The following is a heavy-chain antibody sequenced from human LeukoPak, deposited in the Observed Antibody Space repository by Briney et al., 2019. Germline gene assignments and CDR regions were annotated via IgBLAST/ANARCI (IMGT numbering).Heavy chain of an antibody. J-gene: IGHJ4*02. Sequence: GGSLRLSCAASGFTFSSYAMTWVRQAPGKGLEWVANISPDGGAKYYVDSVKGRFTISRDNAKDSLFLQMNSLRAEDTAMYFCTRVGVGGYWGQGTLVTVSS. CDR2: ISPDGGAK. CDR1: GFTFSSYA. CDR3: TRVGVGGY. V-gene: IGHV3-7*01.